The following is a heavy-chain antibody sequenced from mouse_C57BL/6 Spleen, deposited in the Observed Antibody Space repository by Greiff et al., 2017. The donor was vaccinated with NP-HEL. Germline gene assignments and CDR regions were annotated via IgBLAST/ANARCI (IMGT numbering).Heavy chain of an antibody. D-gene: IGHD2-1*01. CDR2: IRNKANGYTT. J-gene: IGHJ4*01. CDR1: GFTFTDYY. Sequence: EVQGVESGGGLVQPGGSLSLSCAASGFTFTDYYMSWVRQPPGKALEWLGFIRNKANGYTTEYSASVKGRFTISRDNSQRILYLQMNALRAEDSATYNCASPVYYGNGRDYAMDYWGQGTSVTVSS. V-gene: IGHV7-3*01. CDR3: ASPVYYGNGRDYAMDY.